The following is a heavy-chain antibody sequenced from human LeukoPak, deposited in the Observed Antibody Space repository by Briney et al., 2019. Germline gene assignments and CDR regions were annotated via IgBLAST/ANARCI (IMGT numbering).Heavy chain of an antibody. CDR3: ARDDFSSVAGTEYYYGMDV. V-gene: IGHV3-74*01. CDR2: INSDGSST. J-gene: IGHJ6*02. CDR1: GFTFSSYW. Sequence: GGSLRLSCAASGFTFSSYWMHWVRQAPGKGLVWVSRINSDGSSTSYADSVKGRFTISRDNAKNTLYLLRAEDTAVYYCARDDFSSVAGTEYYYGMDVWGQGTTVTVSS. D-gene: IGHD6-19*01.